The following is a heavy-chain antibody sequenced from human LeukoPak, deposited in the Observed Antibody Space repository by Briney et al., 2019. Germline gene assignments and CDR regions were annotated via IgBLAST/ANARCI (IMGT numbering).Heavy chain of an antibody. CDR3: ARAQLGPFDY. J-gene: IGHJ4*02. D-gene: IGHD7-27*01. CDR1: GGSISSGSYY. V-gene: IGHV4-61*02. Sequence: SETLSLTCTVSGGSISSGSYYWSWIRQPAGKGLEWIGRIYTSGSTNYNPSLKSRVTISVDTSKNQFSLKLSSVTAADTAVYYCARAQLGPFDYWGQGTLVTVSS. CDR2: IYTSGST.